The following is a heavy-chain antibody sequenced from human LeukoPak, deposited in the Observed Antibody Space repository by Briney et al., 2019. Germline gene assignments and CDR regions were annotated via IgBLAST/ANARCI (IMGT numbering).Heavy chain of an antibody. CDR2: INPNSGGT. J-gene: IGHJ4*02. D-gene: IGHD1-26*01. Sequence: ASVKVSCKASGYTFTGYYMHWVRQAPGQGLEWMGWINPNSGGTNYAQKFQGRVTMTRDTSISTAYMELSRLRSDDTAVYYCARAEGSGSYWGAPRYFDYWGQGTLVTVSS. CDR1: GYTFTGYY. V-gene: IGHV1-2*02. CDR3: ARAEGSGSYWGAPRYFDY.